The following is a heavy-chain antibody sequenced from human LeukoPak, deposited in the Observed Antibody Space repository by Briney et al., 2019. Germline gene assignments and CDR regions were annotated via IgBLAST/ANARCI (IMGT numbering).Heavy chain of an antibody. V-gene: IGHV4-59*02. CDR3: ARGLRDGFSLSFDY. Sequence: GSLRLSCAASGFTVSNNYMSWIRQPPGKGLEWIGYIYYSGSTNYNPSLKSRVTISVDTSKNQFSLKLSSVTAADTAVYYCARGLRDGFSLSFDYWGQGTLVTVSS. CDR1: GFTVSNNY. CDR2: IYYSGST. D-gene: IGHD5-24*01. J-gene: IGHJ4*02.